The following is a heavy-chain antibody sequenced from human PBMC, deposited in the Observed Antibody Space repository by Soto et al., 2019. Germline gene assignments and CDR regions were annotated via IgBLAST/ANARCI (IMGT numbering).Heavy chain of an antibody. D-gene: IGHD1-7*01. CDR1: GYSFTSNW. J-gene: IGHJ4*02. CDR3: ARPPSGTTSFFDS. CDR2: IYPSDSDT. Sequence: EVQLVQSGPEVKKSGESLKISCKGSGYSFTSNWIGWVRQMPGKGLEWMGIIYPSDSDTRYSPSFQGQVTISADKSISTAYLQWSSLKASDNAMYYCARPPSGTTSFFDSWGQGTLVTVSS. V-gene: IGHV5-51*03.